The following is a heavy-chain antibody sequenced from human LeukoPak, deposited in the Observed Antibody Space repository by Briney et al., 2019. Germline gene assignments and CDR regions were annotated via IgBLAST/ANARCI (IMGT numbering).Heavy chain of an antibody. CDR2: IIPIFGTA. CDR3: ARVDDSSGYSNWFDP. Sequence: GASVKVSCKASGGTFSSYAISWVRQAPGQGLEWMGGIIPIFGTANYAQKFQGRVTITTDESTSPAYMELSSLRSEDTAVYYCARVDDSSGYSNWFDPWGQGTLVTVSS. D-gene: IGHD3-22*01. CDR1: GGTFSSYA. J-gene: IGHJ5*02. V-gene: IGHV1-69*05.